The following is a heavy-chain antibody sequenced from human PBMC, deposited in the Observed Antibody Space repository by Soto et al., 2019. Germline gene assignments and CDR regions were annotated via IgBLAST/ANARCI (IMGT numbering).Heavy chain of an antibody. CDR2: IYYSGST. D-gene: IGHD3-22*01. CDR1: CGSISSGGYY. CDR3: ARLDYDSSGFDY. J-gene: IGHJ4*02. V-gene: IGHV4-31*03. Sequence: SETLSLTCTVSCGSISSGGYYWSWIRQHPGKGLEWIGYIYYSGSTYYNPSLKSRVTISVDTSKNQFSLKLSSVTAADTAVYYCARLDYDSSGFDYWGQGTLVTVSS.